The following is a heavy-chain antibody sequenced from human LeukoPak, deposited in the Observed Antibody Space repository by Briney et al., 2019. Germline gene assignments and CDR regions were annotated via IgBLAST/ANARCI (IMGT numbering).Heavy chain of an antibody. CDR3: ARGGYSYGYCMDV. Sequence: PGGSLRLSCAASGFTFSSYGMHWVRQAPGKGLEWVAVIWYDGSNKYYADSVKGRFTISRDNSKNTLYLQMNSLRAEDTAVYYCARGGYSYGYCMDVWGQGTTVTASS. V-gene: IGHV3-33*01. CDR2: IWYDGSNK. J-gene: IGHJ6*02. D-gene: IGHD5-18*01. CDR1: GFTFSSYG.